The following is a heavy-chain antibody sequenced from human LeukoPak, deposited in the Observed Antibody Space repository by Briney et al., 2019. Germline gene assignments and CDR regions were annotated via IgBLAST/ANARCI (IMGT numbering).Heavy chain of an antibody. V-gene: IGHV1-18*01. Sequence: GASGKVSCKASGYTFTSYGISWVRQAPGQGLEWRGWISAYNGNTNYAQKLQGRVTMTTDTSTSTAYMELRSLRSDDTAVYYCARGKGAARLDAFDIWGQGTMVTVSS. D-gene: IGHD6-6*01. CDR2: ISAYNGNT. CDR3: ARGKGAARLDAFDI. J-gene: IGHJ3*02. CDR1: GYTFTSYG.